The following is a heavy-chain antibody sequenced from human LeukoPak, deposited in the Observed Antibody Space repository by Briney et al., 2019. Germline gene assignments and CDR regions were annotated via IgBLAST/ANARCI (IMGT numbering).Heavy chain of an antibody. CDR1: GFTFSHYC. CDR3: ARLSAYYYGSQFYYYMDV. D-gene: IGHD3-10*01. V-gene: IGHV3-7*01. Sequence: GGSLRLSCTASGFTFSHYCMSWVRQAPGKGLEWVGNIKQDGNDKYYVDSVKGRFTISRDNAKNSLYLQMNSLRAEDTALYYCARLSAYYYGSQFYYYMDVWGKGTTVTVS. CDR2: IKQDGNDK. J-gene: IGHJ6*03.